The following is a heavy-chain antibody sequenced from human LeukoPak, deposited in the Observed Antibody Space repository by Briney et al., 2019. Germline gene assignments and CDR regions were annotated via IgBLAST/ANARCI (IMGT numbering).Heavy chain of an antibody. V-gene: IGHV4-4*07. Sequence: SETLSLTCTVSGGSISSYYWSWIWQPAGKGLERIGRIYTSGSTNYNPSLKSRVTMSVDTSKNQFSLKLSSVTAADTAVYYCARDWIAAAGTHFDYWGQGTLVTVSS. D-gene: IGHD6-13*01. J-gene: IGHJ4*02. CDR2: IYTSGST. CDR3: ARDWIAAAGTHFDY. CDR1: GGSISSYY.